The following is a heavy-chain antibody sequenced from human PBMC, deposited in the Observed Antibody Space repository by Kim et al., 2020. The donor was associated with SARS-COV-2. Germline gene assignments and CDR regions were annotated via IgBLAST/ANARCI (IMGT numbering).Heavy chain of an antibody. Sequence: ADSVNGRFTISRDHSTNTLYLQMNVLRAEDTAVYYCARARGGSYYSGMDVWGQETTVTVSS. J-gene: IGHJ6*02. CDR3: ARARGGSYYSGMDV. D-gene: IGHD1-26*01. V-gene: IGHV3-30*01.